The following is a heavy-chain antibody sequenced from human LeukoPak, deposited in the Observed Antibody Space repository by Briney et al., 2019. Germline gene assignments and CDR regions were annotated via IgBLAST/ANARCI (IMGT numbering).Heavy chain of an antibody. V-gene: IGHV3-23*01. CDR1: GFTFSSYA. CDR2: ISGSGGST. D-gene: IGHD2-2*01. CDR3: AKDLGPAAIGYYYGMDV. Sequence: GGSLRLSCAASGFTFSSYAMSWVRRAPGKGLEWVSAISGSGGSTYYADSVKGRFTISRDNSKNTLYLQMNSLRAEDTAVYYCAKDLGPAAIGYYYGMDVWGQGTTVTVSS. J-gene: IGHJ6*02.